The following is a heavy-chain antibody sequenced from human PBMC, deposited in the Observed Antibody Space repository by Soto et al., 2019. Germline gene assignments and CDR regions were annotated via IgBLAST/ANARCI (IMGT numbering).Heavy chain of an antibody. J-gene: IGHJ4*02. CDR3: ARVGNRYSNYVDY. CDR1: GFTFSSYS. Sequence: PGESLKISCAASGFTFSSYSMNWVRQAPGKGLEWVSSISSSSSYIYYADSVKGRFTISRDNAKNSLYLQMNSLGAEDTAVYYCARVGNRYSNYVDYWGQGTLVTVSS. V-gene: IGHV3-21*01. D-gene: IGHD4-4*01. CDR2: ISSSSSYI.